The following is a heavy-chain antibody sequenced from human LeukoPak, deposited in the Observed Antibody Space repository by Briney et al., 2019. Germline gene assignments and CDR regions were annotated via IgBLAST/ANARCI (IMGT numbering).Heavy chain of an antibody. D-gene: IGHD4-17*01. CDR3: AKDMYPDYGDYGNYFDY. J-gene: IGHJ4*02. CDR2: ISWNSGSI. V-gene: IGHV3-9*01. CDR1: GFTFDDYA. Sequence: GRSLRLSCAASGFTFDDYAMHWVRHAPGKGLEWVSGISWNSGSIGYADSVKGRFTISRDNAKNSLYLQMNSLRAEDTALYYCAKDMYPDYGDYGNYFDYWGQGTLVTVSS.